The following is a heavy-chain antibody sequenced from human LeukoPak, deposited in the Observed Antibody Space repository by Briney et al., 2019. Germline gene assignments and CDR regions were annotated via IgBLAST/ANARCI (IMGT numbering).Heavy chain of an antibody. V-gene: IGHV4-59*01. D-gene: IGHD2-2*01. CDR2: IYYSGST. CDR3: ARVGGYCSSTSCYQRWFDP. Sequence: SETLSLTCTVSGGSISSYYWSWIRQPAGKGLEWIGYIYYSGSTNYNPSLKSRVTISVDTSKNQFSLKLSSVTAADTAVYYCARVGGYCSSTSCYQRWFDPWGQGTLVTVSS. CDR1: GGSISSYY. J-gene: IGHJ5*02.